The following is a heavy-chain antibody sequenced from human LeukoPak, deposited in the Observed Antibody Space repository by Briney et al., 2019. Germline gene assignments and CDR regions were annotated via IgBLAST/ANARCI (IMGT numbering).Heavy chain of an antibody. D-gene: IGHD3-22*01. Sequence: GESLKISCKGSGYSFTSYWISWVRQMPGKGLEWMGRIDPSDSYTNYSPSFQGHVTISADKSISPAYLQWSSLKASDTAMYYCARRPPYYYDSSGYYTGPNYYYHGMDVWGQGTTVTVSS. CDR1: GYSFTSYW. CDR3: ARRPPYYYDSSGYYTGPNYYYHGMDV. CDR2: IDPSDSYT. V-gene: IGHV5-10-1*01. J-gene: IGHJ6*02.